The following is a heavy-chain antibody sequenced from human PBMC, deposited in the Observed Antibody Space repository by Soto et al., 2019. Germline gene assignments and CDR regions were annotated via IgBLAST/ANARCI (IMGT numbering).Heavy chain of an antibody. Sequence: PGVSLRLSCAASVFTFNSYAMGWVRQGPGKGLEWVAVVSIGGSTHYADSVRGRFTISRDNSKNTLSLQMNSLTAEDTAVYFCAKRRGAGGHFDFWGQGALVTVSS. CDR1: VFTFNSYA. CDR3: AKRRGAGGHFDF. J-gene: IGHJ4*02. CDR2: VSIGGST. V-gene: IGHV3-23*01. D-gene: IGHD2-15*01.